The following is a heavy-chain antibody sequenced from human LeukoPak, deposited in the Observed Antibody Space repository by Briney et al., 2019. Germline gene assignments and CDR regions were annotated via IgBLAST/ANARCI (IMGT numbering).Heavy chain of an antibody. D-gene: IGHD4-17*01. CDR3: ARDGDYGRFDY. CDR1: GGSISSSSYY. V-gene: IGHV4-39*07. CDR2: IYYSGST. J-gene: IGHJ4*02. Sequence: PSETLSLTCTVSGGSISSSSYYWGWIRQPPGKGLEWIGSIYYSGSTYYNPSLKSRVTISVDTSKNQFSLKLSSVTAADTAVYYCARDGDYGRFDYWGQGTLVTVSS.